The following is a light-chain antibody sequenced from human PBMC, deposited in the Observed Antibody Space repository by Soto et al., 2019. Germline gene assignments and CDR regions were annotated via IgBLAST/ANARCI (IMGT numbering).Light chain of an antibody. CDR1: SSDVGAYYF. V-gene: IGLV2-14*01. CDR2: EVT. J-gene: IGLJ1*01. CDR3: SSYTSTNTPYV. Sequence: QSALTQPASVSGSPGQSITISCTGSSSDVGAYYFVSWYQHLPGKAPKLILYEVTTRPSGISSRFSGSKSGNTASLTISGFQADDEAYYYCSSYTSTNTPYVFGTGTKVTVL.